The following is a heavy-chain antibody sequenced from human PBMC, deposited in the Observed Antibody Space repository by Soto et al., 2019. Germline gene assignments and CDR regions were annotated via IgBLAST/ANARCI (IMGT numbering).Heavy chain of an antibody. D-gene: IGHD1-26*01. CDR3: ARDLVVGATLGDY. Sequence: SGTLSLTCTVSGCSISSNSWSWFRQSAGTGLEWIGHIYSSGSTNYNPSLKSRVTVSIDTSKNQFSLKLRSVTAADTDGDYCARDLVVGATLGDYWGQGTLVNVS. CDR1: GCSISSNS. V-gene: IGHV4-4*07. J-gene: IGHJ4*02. CDR2: IYSSGST.